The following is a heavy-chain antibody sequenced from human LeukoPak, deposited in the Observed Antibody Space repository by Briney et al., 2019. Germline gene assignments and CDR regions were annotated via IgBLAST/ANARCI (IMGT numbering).Heavy chain of an antibody. CDR3: ARQGGYYDSSGYYKLDY. D-gene: IGHD3-22*01. CDR1: GGSISSSSYY. J-gene: IGHJ4*02. Sequence: PSETLSLTCTVSGGSISSSSYYWGWIRQPPGKGLEWIGSIYYSGSTYYNPSLKSRATISVDTSKNQFSLKLSSVTAADTAVYYCARQGGYYDSSGYYKLDYWGQGTLVTVSS. CDR2: IYYSGST. V-gene: IGHV4-39*01.